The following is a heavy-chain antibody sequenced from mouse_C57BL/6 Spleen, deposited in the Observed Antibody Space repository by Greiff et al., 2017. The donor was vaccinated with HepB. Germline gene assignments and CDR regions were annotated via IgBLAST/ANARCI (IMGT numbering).Heavy chain of an antibody. CDR2: IFPGSGST. CDR1: GYTFTDYY. V-gene: IGHV1-75*01. Sequence: VKLMESGPELVKPGASVKISCKASGYTFTDYYINWVKQRPGQGLEWIGWIFPGSGSTYYNEKFKGKATLTVDKSSSTAYMLLSSLTSEDSAVYFCARPYYYGSSYYFDYWGQGTTLTVSS. CDR3: ARPYYYGSSYYFDY. D-gene: IGHD1-1*01. J-gene: IGHJ2*01.